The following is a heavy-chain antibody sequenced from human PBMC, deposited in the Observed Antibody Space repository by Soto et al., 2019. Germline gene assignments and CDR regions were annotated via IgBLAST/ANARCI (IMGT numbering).Heavy chain of an antibody. CDR3: ARRNYQYCSGGSCYPGPFDY. CDR1: GGSISSSSYY. CDR2: IYYSGST. D-gene: IGHD2-15*01. J-gene: IGHJ4*02. Sequence: SETLSLTCTGSGGSISSSSYYWGWIRQPPGKGLEWIGSIYYSGSTNYNPSLKSRVTISVDTSKNQFSLRLSSVTAADTAVYYCARRNYQYCSGGSCYPGPFDYWGQGTLVTVSS. V-gene: IGHV4-39*07.